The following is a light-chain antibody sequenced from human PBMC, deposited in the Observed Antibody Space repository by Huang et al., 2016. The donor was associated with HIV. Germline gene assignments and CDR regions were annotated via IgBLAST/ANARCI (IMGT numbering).Light chain of an antibody. CDR1: QGIGNS. CDR2: EAF. V-gene: IGKV3-15*01. Sequence: ERVLTQSPGTLSVSPGERATLYCRTSQGIGNSLAWYQLKPGQAPSLLIYEAFIRASDIPARFSGDGSEIDFTLTISGLQSEDSAVYYCQQYHEWPRTFGQGTKVEIK. J-gene: IGKJ2*01. CDR3: QQYHEWPRT.